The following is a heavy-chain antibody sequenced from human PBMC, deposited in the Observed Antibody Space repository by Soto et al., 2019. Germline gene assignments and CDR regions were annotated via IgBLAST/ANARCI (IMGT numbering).Heavy chain of an antibody. CDR2: ISAYNGNT. D-gene: IGHD2-8*01. V-gene: IGHV1-18*01. J-gene: IGHJ4*02. CDR1: GYTFTSYG. Sequence: ASVKVSCKASGYTFTSYGISWVRQAPGQGLEWMGWISAYNGNTKYSQKFQGRVTITRDTSASTAYMELSSLRSEDTAVYYCARDRAAQYVDYWGQGTLVTVSS. CDR3: ARDRAAQYVDY.